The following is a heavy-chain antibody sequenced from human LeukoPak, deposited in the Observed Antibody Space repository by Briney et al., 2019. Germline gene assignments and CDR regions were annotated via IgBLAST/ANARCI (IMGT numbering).Heavy chain of an antibody. V-gene: IGHV3-30*02. J-gene: IGHJ6*03. D-gene: IGHD6-13*01. CDR2: IRYDGSNK. CDR3: ARVRYSVNYYMDV. Sequence: GGSLRLSCAASGFTFSSYGMHWVRQAPGKGLEWVAFIRYDGSNKYYADSVKGRFTISRDNAKNSLYLQMNSLRAEDTAVYYCARVRYSVNYYMDVWGKGTTVTVSS. CDR1: GFTFSSYG.